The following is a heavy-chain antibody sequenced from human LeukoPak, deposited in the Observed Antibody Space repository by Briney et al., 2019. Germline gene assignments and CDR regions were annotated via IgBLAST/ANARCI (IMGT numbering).Heavy chain of an antibody. V-gene: IGHV4-59*01. CDR1: GDSISGYY. Sequence: SETLSLTCTVSGDSISGYYYTWIRQPTEKDLEWIGYVHDTGSTNYNPSLKNRVTISLDTSMKQFSLNLRSVTAADAAVYFCVYGPNHYYFDHWGQGTLVTVSS. CDR2: VHDTGST. D-gene: IGHD3-16*01. J-gene: IGHJ4*02. CDR3: VYGPNHYYFDH.